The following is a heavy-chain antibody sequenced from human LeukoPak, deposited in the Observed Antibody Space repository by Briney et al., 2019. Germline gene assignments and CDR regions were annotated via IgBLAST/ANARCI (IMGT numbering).Heavy chain of an antibody. Sequence: GGSLRLSCAASGFTFSSYAMSWVRQAPGKGLEWVSSISGSGGNTYYADSVKGRFTISRDNSKNTLYMQMNSLRAEDTAVYYCARGSPYGSGSSNFDYWGQGTLVAVSS. D-gene: IGHD3-10*01. CDR1: GFTFSSYA. V-gene: IGHV3-23*01. CDR2: ISGSGGNT. CDR3: ARGSPYGSGSSNFDY. J-gene: IGHJ4*02.